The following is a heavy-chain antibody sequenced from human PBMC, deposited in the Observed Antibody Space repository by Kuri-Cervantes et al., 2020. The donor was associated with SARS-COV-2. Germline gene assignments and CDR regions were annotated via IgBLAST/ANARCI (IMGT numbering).Heavy chain of an antibody. J-gene: IGHJ4*02. CDR3: AKDGDPDY. D-gene: IGHD2-21*01. CDR2: IYSGGST. V-gene: IGHV3-53*01. Sequence: GESLKISCAASGFTVSSNYMSWVRQAPGKGLEWVSVIYSGGSTYYADSVKGRFTISRDNSKNTLYLQMNSLGAEDTAVYYCAKDGDPDYWGQGTLVTVSS. CDR1: GFTVSSNY.